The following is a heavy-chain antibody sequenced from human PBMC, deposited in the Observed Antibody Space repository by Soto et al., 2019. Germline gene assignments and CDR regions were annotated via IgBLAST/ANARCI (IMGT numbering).Heavy chain of an antibody. Sequence: GGSLRLSCAASGFTFSSYAMHWVRQAPGKGLEWVAVISYDGSNKYYADSVKGRFTISRDNSKNTLYLQMNRLRAEDTAVYYCASGRIDCSSTSCQIDYWGQGTLVTVSS. V-gene: IGHV3-30-3*01. CDR2: ISYDGSNK. D-gene: IGHD2-2*01. J-gene: IGHJ4*02. CDR3: ASGRIDCSSTSCQIDY. CDR1: GFTFSSYA.